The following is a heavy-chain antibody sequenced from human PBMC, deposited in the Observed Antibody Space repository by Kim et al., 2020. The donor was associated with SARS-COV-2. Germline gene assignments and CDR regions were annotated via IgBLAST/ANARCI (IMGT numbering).Heavy chain of an antibody. J-gene: IGHJ4*02. CDR2: ISYDGSGK. CDR1: GFTFSTYT. Sequence: GGSLRLSCAASGFTFSTYTMHWVRQAPGKGLDWVAVISYDGSGKYYADSVKGRFTISRDNSKNTLYLQMNSLRTEDTAVYYCATEASGSGWSGFDYWGQGTLVTVSS. D-gene: IGHD6-19*01. V-gene: IGHV3-30-3*01. CDR3: ATEASGSGWSGFDY.